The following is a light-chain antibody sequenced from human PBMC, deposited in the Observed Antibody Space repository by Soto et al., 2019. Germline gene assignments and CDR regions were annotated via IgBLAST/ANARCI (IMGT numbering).Light chain of an antibody. CDR3: MQALQTPWT. CDR2: LGS. CDR1: QSLLHSNGYNY. V-gene: IGKV2-28*01. Sequence: DIVMTQSPLSLPVTPGEPASISCRSSQSLLHSNGYNYLDWYLQKPGQSPQLLIYLGSNRASGVPERFSGSGSGTDFTLKISRVEAADVGVYYCMQALQTPWTFGQGTKEQIK. J-gene: IGKJ1*01.